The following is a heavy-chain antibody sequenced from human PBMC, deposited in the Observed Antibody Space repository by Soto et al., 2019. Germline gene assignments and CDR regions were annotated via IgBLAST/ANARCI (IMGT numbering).Heavy chain of an antibody. V-gene: IGHV1-69*01. CDR1: GGTFSRYA. J-gene: IGHJ1*01. CDR3: ARVERWLQHYFQH. Sequence: QVQLVQSGAEVKKPGSSVKVSCKASGGTFSRYAISWVRQAPGQGLEWMGGIIPLFGKANYAQKFQGRVTITADESTSTAYMELSSLRSEDTAVYYCARVERWLQHYFQHWGQGTLVTVSS. D-gene: IGHD5-12*01. CDR2: IIPLFGKA.